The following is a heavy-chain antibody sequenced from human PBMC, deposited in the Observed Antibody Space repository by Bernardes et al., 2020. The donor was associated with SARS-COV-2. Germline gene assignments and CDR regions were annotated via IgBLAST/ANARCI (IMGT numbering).Heavy chain of an antibody. Sequence: SETLSLTCAVYGGSFSGYYWSWIRQPPGKGLEWIGEINHSGSTNYNPSLKSRVTISVDTSKNQFSLKLSSVTAADTAVYYCASHYYDFWSGSRWGYYGMDVWGQGTTVTVSS. CDR3: ASHYYDFWSGSRWGYYGMDV. J-gene: IGHJ6*02. D-gene: IGHD3-3*01. CDR2: INHSGST. CDR1: GGSFSGYY. V-gene: IGHV4-34*01.